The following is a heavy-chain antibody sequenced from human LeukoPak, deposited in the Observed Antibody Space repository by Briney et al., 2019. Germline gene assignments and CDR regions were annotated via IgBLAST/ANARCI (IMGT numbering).Heavy chain of an antibody. CDR3: ARARLGWSGTFDI. CDR1: GGSISSYY. V-gene: IGHV4-59*01. CDR2: IYNTGST. J-gene: IGHJ3*02. Sequence: SETLSLTCTVSGGSISSYYWNWIRQFPDKGLEWIGYIYNTGSTNYNPSLKSRVTISVDTSKNQFSLKLSSVTAADTAVYYCARARLGWSGTFDIWGQGTMVAVSS. D-gene: IGHD2-15*01.